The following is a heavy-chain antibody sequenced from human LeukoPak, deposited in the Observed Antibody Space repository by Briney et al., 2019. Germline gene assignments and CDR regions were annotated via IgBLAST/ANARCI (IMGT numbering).Heavy chain of an antibody. CDR3: AREDYGGKGTPPSFDY. CDR1: GYTFTSYG. CDR2: ISAYNGNT. J-gene: IGHJ4*02. V-gene: IGHV1-18*01. Sequence: ASVKVSCKASGYTFTSYGISWVRQAPGQGLEWMGWISAYNGNTNYAQKLQGRVTMTTDTSTSTAYMELRSLRSDDTAVYYCAREDYGGKGTPPSFDYWGQGTLVTVSS. D-gene: IGHD4-23*01.